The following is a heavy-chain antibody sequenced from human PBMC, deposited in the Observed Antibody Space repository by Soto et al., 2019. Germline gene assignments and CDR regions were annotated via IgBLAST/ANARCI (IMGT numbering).Heavy chain of an antibody. D-gene: IGHD5-12*01. Sequence: QVQLVESGGGVVQPGRSLRLSCAASGFTFSSYAMHWVRQAPGKGLEWVAVISYDGSNKYYADSVKGRFTISRDNSKNTLYLQMNSLRAEDTAVYYCARGGWLQASGMDVWGQGTTVTVSS. CDR2: ISYDGSNK. J-gene: IGHJ6*02. CDR3: ARGGWLQASGMDV. CDR1: GFTFSSYA. V-gene: IGHV3-30-3*01.